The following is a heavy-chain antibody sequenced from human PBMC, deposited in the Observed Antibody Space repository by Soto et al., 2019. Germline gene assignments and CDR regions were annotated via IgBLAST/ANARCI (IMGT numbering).Heavy chain of an antibody. CDR3: ARDAPHRRATYYDFWSGYDYYYGMDV. D-gene: IGHD3-3*01. V-gene: IGHV3-33*01. CDR2: IWYDGIYN. J-gene: IGHJ6*02. CDR1: GFTFSSYG. Sequence: GGSLRLSCAASGFTFSSYGMHWVRQAPGKGLEWVAVIWYDGIYNFYADSVKGRFTISRDNSKNTLYLQMNILRAEDTAVYYCARDAPHRRATYYDFWSGYDYYYGMDVWGQGTTVTVSS.